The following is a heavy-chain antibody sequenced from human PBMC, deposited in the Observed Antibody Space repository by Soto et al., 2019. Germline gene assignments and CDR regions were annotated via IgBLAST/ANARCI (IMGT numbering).Heavy chain of an antibody. Sequence: EVQLVESGGGLVQPGRSLRLSCAASAFTFGDYAMHWVRQAPEKGLEWVSCISWNRGNIVYVDSVEGRFTISRDNAKNSLYLQMNSLRPEDTAFYYCAKGYTTSCFAHFDFWGQGALVTVPS. CDR3: AKGYTTSCFAHFDF. CDR1: AFTFGDYA. V-gene: IGHV3-9*01. CDR2: ISWNRGNI. J-gene: IGHJ4*02. D-gene: IGHD2-2*01.